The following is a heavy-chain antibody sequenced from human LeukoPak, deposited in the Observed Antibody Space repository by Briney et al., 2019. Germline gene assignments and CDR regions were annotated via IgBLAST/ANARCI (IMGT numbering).Heavy chain of an antibody. Sequence: PGGSLRLSCAASGFTFSSYGMHWVRQAPGKGLEWVAFIRYDGSNKYYADSVKGRFTISRDSSKNTLYLQMNSLRGEDTALYYCAKGRWGLTINNFDLWGQGTMVTVSS. CDR2: IRYDGSNK. CDR1: GFTFSSYG. V-gene: IGHV3-30*02. J-gene: IGHJ3*01. D-gene: IGHD2-21*01. CDR3: AKGRWGLTINNFDL.